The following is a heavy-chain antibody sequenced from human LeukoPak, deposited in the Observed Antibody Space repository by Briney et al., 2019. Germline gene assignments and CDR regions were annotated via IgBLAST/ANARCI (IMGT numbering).Heavy chain of an antibody. D-gene: IGHD1-1*01. CDR3: ARSNWPYYFDY. V-gene: IGHV3-74*01. Sequence: PGGSLRLSCAASEFTFSNYWMRWVRQAPGKGLVCVSCITGDGSSTRYADSVKGRFTISRDNAKNTLYLQVNSLRAEDTAVYYCARSNWPYYFDYWGQGALVTVSS. CDR1: EFTFSNYW. CDR2: ITGDGSST. J-gene: IGHJ4*02.